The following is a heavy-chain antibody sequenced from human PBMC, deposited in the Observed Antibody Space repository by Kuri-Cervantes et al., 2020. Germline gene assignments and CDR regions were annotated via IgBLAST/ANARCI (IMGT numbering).Heavy chain of an antibody. V-gene: IGHV3-30*02. CDR2: IRYDGSNE. CDR3: AKDAGANSVVVY. Sequence: GESLKISSAASGFTFSSYGMHWVRQAPGKGLEWVAFIRYDGSNEYYADSLKGRFTISRDNSKNTLYLQMNSLRTEDTAVYYCAKDAGANSVVVYWGQGTLVTVSS. J-gene: IGHJ4*02. D-gene: IGHD4-23*01. CDR1: GFTFSSYG.